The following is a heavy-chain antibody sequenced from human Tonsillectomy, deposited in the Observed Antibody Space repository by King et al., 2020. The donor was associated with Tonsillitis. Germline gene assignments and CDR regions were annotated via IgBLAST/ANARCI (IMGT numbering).Heavy chain of an antibody. V-gene: IGHV1-46*03. Sequence: VQLVESGADVKKPGASVKVSCKASGYTFTNYFIHWVRQAPGQGLEWVGGISPSDGNLHYAQKFQGTVSMTRETSTSTVYMELSSLRSEDTAFYYCARELAGTCYFDYWGQGTLVTVSP. J-gene: IGHJ4*02. CDR1: GYTFTNYF. CDR3: ARELAGTCYFDY. CDR2: ISPSDGNL.